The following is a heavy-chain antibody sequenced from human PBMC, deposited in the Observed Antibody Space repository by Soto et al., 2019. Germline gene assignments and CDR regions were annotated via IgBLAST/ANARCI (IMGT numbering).Heavy chain of an antibody. D-gene: IGHD2-15*01. CDR2: IYYSGST. CDR1: GGSISSGVYY. CDR3: ARGSYCSGGSCYRGLFDP. Sequence: TSETLSLTCTVSGGSISSGVYYWSWIRQHPGKGLEWIGYIYYSGSTYYNPSLKSRVTISVDTSKNQFSLKLSSVTAADTAVYYCARGSYCSGGSCYRGLFDPWGQGSLVTVSS. V-gene: IGHV4-31*03. J-gene: IGHJ5*02.